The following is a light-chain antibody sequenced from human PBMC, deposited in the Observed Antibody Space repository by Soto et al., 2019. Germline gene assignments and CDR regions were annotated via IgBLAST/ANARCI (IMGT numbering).Light chain of an antibody. J-gene: IGKJ4*01. CDR1: QSVSSSY. V-gene: IGKV3D-7*01. CDR2: GAS. CDR3: QQDYNLLT. Sequence: PGERVTLSCRASQSVSSSYLTWYQQKPGQAPRLLIYGASTRATGIPARFSGSGSGTDFTLTISSLQPEDFAVYYCQQDYNLLTFGGGTKVDIK.